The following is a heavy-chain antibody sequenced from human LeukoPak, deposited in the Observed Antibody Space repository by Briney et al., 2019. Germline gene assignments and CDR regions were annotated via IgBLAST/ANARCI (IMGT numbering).Heavy chain of an antibody. D-gene: IGHD7-27*01. J-gene: IGHJ4*02. V-gene: IGHV1-2*02. CDR2: IHPGRGDT. Sequence: ASVKVSCKALGYTFTDHYLHWLRQAPGQGLEWMGWIHPGRGDTNIAEKVKGRVSLTRDMSISTAYMELSRLTSDDTAVYYCARDHNWGPDYWGQGTLVSVSS. CDR1: GYTFTDHY. CDR3: ARDHNWGPDY.